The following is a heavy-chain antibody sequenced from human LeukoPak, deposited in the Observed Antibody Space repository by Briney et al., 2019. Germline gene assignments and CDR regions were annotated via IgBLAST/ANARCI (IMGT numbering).Heavy chain of an antibody. J-gene: IGHJ4*02. V-gene: IGHV4-34*01. CDR3: ARGRVGATKPYDY. D-gene: IGHD1-26*01. CDR2: INHSGSI. Sequence: PSETLSLTCAVYGGSFSGYYWSWIRQPPGKGLEWIGEINHSGSINYNPSLKSRVTISVDTSKNQFSLKLSSVTAADTAVYYCARGRVGATKPYDYWGQGTLVTVSS. CDR1: GGSFSGYY.